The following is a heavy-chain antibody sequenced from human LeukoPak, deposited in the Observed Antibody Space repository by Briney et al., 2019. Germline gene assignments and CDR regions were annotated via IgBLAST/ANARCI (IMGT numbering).Heavy chain of an antibody. CDR1: GGTFSSYA. J-gene: IGHJ5*02. V-gene: IGHV1-69*05. Sequence: ASVKVSCKASGGTFSSYAISWVRQAPGQGLEWMGGIIPIFGTANYAQKFQGRVTITTDESTSTASMELSSLRSEDTAVYYCARGITIFNWFDPWGQGTLVTVSS. D-gene: IGHD3-9*01. CDR3: ARGITIFNWFDP. CDR2: IIPIFGTA.